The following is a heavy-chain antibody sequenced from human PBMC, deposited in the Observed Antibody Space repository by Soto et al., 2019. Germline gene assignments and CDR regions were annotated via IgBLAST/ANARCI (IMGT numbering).Heavy chain of an antibody. CDR3: ARQVGSYWYFDL. V-gene: IGHV3-66*04. CDR1: GFTVSSSY. Sequence: EVQLVESGGGLVQPGGSLRLSCAASGFTVSSSYMGWVRHAPGKGLEWVSSIYTGGNTYYADSVRGRFTVSTDNSKDTLYLQINSLRVDDAAMYYCARQVGSYWYFDLWGRGTLVTVSS. CDR2: IYTGGNT. D-gene: IGHD1-26*01. J-gene: IGHJ2*01.